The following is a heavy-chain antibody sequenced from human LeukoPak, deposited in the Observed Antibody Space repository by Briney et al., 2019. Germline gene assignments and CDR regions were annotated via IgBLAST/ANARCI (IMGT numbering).Heavy chain of an antibody. CDR3: AKDQGGASLWFGEFDY. J-gene: IGHJ4*02. V-gene: IGHV3-9*01. CDR1: GDSITSYY. Sequence: LSLTCGVSGDSITSYYWNWIRQPPGKGLEWVSGITWSSDRVEYADSVKGRFTVSRDNAKNTLYLQMNSLRAEDTAVYYCAKDQGGASLWFGEFDYWGQGTLVTVSS. D-gene: IGHD3-10*01. CDR2: ITWSSDRV.